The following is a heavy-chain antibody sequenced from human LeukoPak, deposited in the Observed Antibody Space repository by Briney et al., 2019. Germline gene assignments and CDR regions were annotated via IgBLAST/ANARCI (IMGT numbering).Heavy chain of an antibody. J-gene: IGHJ4*02. D-gene: IGHD6-6*01. CDR2: MYTSGIT. CDR1: GASISSGGYY. V-gene: IGHV4-61*02. Sequence: SETLSLTCTVSGASISSGGYYWSWIRQPAGKGLEWIGRMYTSGITNYNPSLESRVTISLDTSENQFSLKLSSVTAADTAVYYCARGAALYYFDWWGRGTLVTASS. CDR3: ARGAALYYFDW.